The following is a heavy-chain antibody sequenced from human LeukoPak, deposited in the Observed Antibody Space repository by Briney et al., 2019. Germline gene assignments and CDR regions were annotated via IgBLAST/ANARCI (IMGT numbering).Heavy chain of an antibody. J-gene: IGHJ4*02. CDR1: GFTFASYG. CDR2: IRYDGTNK. V-gene: IGHV3-30*02. Sequence: GESLKISCAASGFTFASYGMHWVRHAPGKGLEWVALIRYDGTNKYYTDSVKGRFTISKDNSKNTLYLQMNSLRAEDTAVYYCTRNQGYCTGSGCYIDYWGQGTLVTVSS. CDR3: TRNQGYCTGSGCYIDY. D-gene: IGHD2-8*02.